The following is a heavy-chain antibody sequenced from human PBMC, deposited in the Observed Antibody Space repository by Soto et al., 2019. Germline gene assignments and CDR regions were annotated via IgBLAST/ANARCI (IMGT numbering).Heavy chain of an antibody. Sequence: PGGSLRLSCAASGFTFSSYWMSWVRQAPGKGLEGVANIKQDGSEKYYVDSVKGRFTISRDNAKNSLYLQMNSLRAEDTAVYYCARTSLSITMIVVVIKEGAFDIWGQGTMVTVSS. CDR3: ARTSLSITMIVVVIKEGAFDI. D-gene: IGHD3-22*01. V-gene: IGHV3-7*01. CDR1: GFTFSSYW. J-gene: IGHJ3*02. CDR2: IKQDGSEK.